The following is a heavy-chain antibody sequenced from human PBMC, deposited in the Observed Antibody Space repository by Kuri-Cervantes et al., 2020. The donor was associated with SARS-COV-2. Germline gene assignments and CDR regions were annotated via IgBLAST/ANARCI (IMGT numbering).Heavy chain of an antibody. J-gene: IGHJ6*02. CDR3: AREILYSSSWTYYYYGMDV. CDR1: GGSFSGYY. D-gene: IGHD6-13*01. V-gene: IGHV4-34*01. CDR2: INHSGST. Sequence: ESLKISCAVYGGSFSGYYWSWIRQPPGKGLEWIGEINHSGSTNYNPSLKSRVTISVDTSKNQFSLKLSSVTAADTAVYYCAREILYSSSWTYYYYGMDVWGQGNTVTVSS.